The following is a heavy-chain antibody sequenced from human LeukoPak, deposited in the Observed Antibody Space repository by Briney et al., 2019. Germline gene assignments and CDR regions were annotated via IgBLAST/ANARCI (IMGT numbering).Heavy chain of an antibody. Sequence: GGSLRLSCAASGFTFSTYWMHWVRQAPEKGLGWVARIRPEGTTTAYADSVKGRFTISRDNAKNTLFLQMNSLSAEDTAVYYCARDLDWILFDYWGQGTLVTVSS. J-gene: IGHJ4*02. V-gene: IGHV3-74*03. CDR3: ARDLDWILFDY. CDR2: IRPEGTTT. CDR1: GFTFSTYW. D-gene: IGHD3-9*01.